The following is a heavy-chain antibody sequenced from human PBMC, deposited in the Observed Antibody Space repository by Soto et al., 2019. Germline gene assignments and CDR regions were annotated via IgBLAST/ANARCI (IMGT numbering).Heavy chain of an antibody. D-gene: IGHD3-22*01. Sequence: QVQLVQSGAEVRKPGSSVKVSCKASGGTFSRHAISWVRQAPGQGLEWMGGIIPIFGTANHAQKFQGRVTIIADESTSTVYMELGSLRSEDTAMDYCARGWGDDSNDYYYAYGGQGTLFIFSS. V-gene: IGHV1-69*01. CDR2: IIPIFGTA. J-gene: IGHJ4*02. CDR3: ARGWGDDSNDYYYAY. CDR1: GGTFSRHA.